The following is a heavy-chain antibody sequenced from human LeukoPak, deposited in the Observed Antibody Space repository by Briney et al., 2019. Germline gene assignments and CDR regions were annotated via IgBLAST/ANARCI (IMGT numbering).Heavy chain of an antibody. CDR1: GYTLTELS. J-gene: IGHJ4*02. CDR2: FDPEDGET. V-gene: IGHV1-24*01. D-gene: IGHD3-3*01. Sequence: ASVKVSCKVSGYTLTELSMHWVRQAPGKGLEWMGGFDPEDGETIYAQKFQGRVTITRDMSTSTAYMELSSLRSEDTAVYYCAADLFGRLDYWGQGTLVTVSS. CDR3: AADLFGRLDY.